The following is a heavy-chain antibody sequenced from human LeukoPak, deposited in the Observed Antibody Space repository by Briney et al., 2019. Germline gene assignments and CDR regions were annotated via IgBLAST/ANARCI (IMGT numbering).Heavy chain of an antibody. V-gene: IGHV3-74*01. CDR1: GFRFSDHV. CDR2: ISHDGII. J-gene: IGHJ4*02. D-gene: IGHD5-24*01. Sequence: GGSLRLSCETAGFRFSDHVMHWVRRTPGKGLAWVSRISHDGIISYADSVEGRFTISRDNAKNTLILQMNSLRVEDTAVYYCVRDLVYKIDYWGRGTLVTVSS. CDR3: VRDLVYKIDY.